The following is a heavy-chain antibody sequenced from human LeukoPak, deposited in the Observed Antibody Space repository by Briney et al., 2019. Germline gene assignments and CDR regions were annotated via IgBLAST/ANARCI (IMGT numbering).Heavy chain of an antibody. J-gene: IGHJ4*02. V-gene: IGHV3-7*01. CDR2: INQDGSEK. D-gene: IGHD3-3*01. CDR1: GFTFSSYW. Sequence: GGSLRLSCAASGFTFSSYWMSWVRRAPGKGLEWVANINQDGSEKYYVDSVKGRFNISRDNAKNSLYLQMNSLRAEDTAVYYCARVRGGLLRFLEWLRGTDFDYWGQGTLVTVSS. CDR3: ARVRGGLLRFLEWLRGTDFDY.